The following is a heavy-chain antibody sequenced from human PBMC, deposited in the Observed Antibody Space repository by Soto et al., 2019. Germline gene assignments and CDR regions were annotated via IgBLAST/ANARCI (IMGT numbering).Heavy chain of an antibody. Sequence: GESLKISCRTSGYRFTYYWIAWVRQMPGKGLEWMGIIFPSDSDTRYSTSFQGQVTISADRSTSTVFLQWASLKASDTAGYFCARKDKSGYFNWFDPWGQGTLVTVSS. CDR1: GYRFTYYW. V-gene: IGHV5-51*01. CDR3: ARKDKSGYFNWFDP. CDR2: IFPSDSDT. D-gene: IGHD3-22*01. J-gene: IGHJ5*02.